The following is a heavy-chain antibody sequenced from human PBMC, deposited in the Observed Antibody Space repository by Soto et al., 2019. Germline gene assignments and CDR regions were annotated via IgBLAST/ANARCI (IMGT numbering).Heavy chain of an antibody. D-gene: IGHD2-2*01. CDR2: ISSSSSYI. CDR3: ERDEGIVVVPAAITDV. CDR1: GFTFSSYS. Sequence: PGGSLRLSCAASGFTFSSYSMNWVRQAPGKGLEWVSSISSSSSYIYYADSVKGRFTISRDNAKNSLYLQMNSLRAEDTAVYYCERDEGIVVVPAAITDVWGQGTTVTVSS. J-gene: IGHJ6*02. V-gene: IGHV3-21*01.